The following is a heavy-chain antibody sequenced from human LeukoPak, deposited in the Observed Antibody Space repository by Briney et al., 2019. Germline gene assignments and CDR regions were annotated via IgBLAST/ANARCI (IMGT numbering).Heavy chain of an antibody. D-gene: IGHD2-15*01. CDR2: IYYSGST. Sequence: PSETLSLTCTDSGGSISSYYWRWIRQPPGKELEWIGYIYYSGSTNYNPSLKSRVTISVDTSKNQFSLKLSSVTAADTAVYYCARGSKRDIVVVVAATPYFDYWGQGTLVTVSS. J-gene: IGHJ4*02. CDR1: GGSISSYY. V-gene: IGHV4-59*12. CDR3: ARGSKRDIVVVVAATPYFDY.